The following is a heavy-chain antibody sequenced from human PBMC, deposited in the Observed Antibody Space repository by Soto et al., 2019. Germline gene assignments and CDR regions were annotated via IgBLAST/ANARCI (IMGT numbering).Heavy chain of an antibody. V-gene: IGHV4-30-4*01. CDR2: IYYTEST. Sequence: SETLSLTCTVSGASISSGDYFLSWIRQPPGKSLEWIGYIYYTESTYYNPSLASRLSISIDTSKNQFSLKLSSVTAADTAMYYCLRARVPAAITYWGQGTLVTVSS. CDR3: LRARVPAAITY. D-gene: IGHD2-2*01. J-gene: IGHJ4*02. CDR1: GASISSGDYF.